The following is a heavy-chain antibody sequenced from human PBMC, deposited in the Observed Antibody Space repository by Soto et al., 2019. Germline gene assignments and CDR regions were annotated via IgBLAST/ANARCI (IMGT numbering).Heavy chain of an antibody. CDR1: GYTFTTYD. Sequence: QVQLVQSGAEVKKPGASVKVSCKASGYTFTTYDISWLRQAPGQGLEWVGWISTYSGNTNYAQKFRGRVTLTTDTSTSTAYMELRSLRSDDTAVYYCARDPAYSSVWYADYWGQGTLVTVSS. CDR2: ISTYSGNT. V-gene: IGHV1-18*01. CDR3: ARDPAYSSVWYADY. J-gene: IGHJ4*02. D-gene: IGHD6-19*01.